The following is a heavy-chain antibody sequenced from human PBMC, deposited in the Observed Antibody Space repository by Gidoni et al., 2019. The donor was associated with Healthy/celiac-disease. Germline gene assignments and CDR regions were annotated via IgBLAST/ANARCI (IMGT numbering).Heavy chain of an antibody. D-gene: IGHD6-13*01. J-gene: IGHJ4*02. CDR1: GYTFTSYY. CDR3: ARDRGLKSAYSSSWYSLWY. CDR2: IKPSGGST. Sequence: QVQLVQSGAEVKKPGAAVKVSCKASGYTFTSYYMPWVRQAPGQGLEWMGIIKPSGGSTSYAQKFQGRVTMTRDTSTSTVYMELSSLRSEDTAVYYCARDRGLKSAYSSSWYSLWYWGQGTLVTVSS. V-gene: IGHV1-46*03.